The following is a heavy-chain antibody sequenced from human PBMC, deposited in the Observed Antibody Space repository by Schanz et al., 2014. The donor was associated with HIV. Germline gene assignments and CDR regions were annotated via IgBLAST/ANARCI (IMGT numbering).Heavy chain of an antibody. J-gene: IGHJ3*02. CDR3: ARGAGDTDWGRI. V-gene: IGHV3-23*01. Sequence: EVQLLESGGGLVQPGGSLRLSCAASGITFSSYAMNWVRQAPGKGLEWVSSITGSGSSTYYADSVKGRFTISRDNSKNTLFLQVNSLRAEDTAVDYCARGAGDTDWGRIWGQGTLVTVSS. CDR2: ITGSGSST. D-gene: IGHD5-18*01. CDR1: GITFSSYA.